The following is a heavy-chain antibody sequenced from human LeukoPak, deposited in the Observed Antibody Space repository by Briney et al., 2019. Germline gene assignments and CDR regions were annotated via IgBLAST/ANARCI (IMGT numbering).Heavy chain of an antibody. J-gene: IGHJ4*02. V-gene: IGHV4-34*01. CDR2: INHSGST. CDR1: GGSFSGYY. CDR3: ARHKDSSGYPSDY. D-gene: IGHD3-22*01. Sequence: SETLSLTCAVYGGSFSGYYWSWIRQPPGKGLEWIGEINHSGSTNYNPSLKSRVTISVDTSKNQFSLKLSSVTAADTAVYYCARHKDSSGYPSDYWGQGTLVTVSS.